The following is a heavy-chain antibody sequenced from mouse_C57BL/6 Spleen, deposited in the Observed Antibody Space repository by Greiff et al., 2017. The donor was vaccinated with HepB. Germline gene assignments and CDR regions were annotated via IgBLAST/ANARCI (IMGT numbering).Heavy chain of an antibody. V-gene: IGHV1-5*01. D-gene: IGHD2-5*01. Sequence: EVQLQQSGTVLARPGASVKMSCKTSGYTFTSYWMHWVKQRPGQGLEWIGAIYPGNSDTSYNQKFKGKAKLTAVTSASTAYMELSSLTNEDSAVYYCTYSKKRDYYAMDYWGQGTSATVSS. CDR1: GYTFTSYW. CDR2: IYPGNSDT. J-gene: IGHJ4*01. CDR3: TYSKKRDYYAMDY.